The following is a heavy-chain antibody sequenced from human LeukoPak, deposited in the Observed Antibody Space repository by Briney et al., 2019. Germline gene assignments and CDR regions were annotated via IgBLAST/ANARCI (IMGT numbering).Heavy chain of an antibody. D-gene: IGHD1-1*01. CDR1: GYTFTGYY. Sequence: ASVKVSCKASGYTFTGYYMHWVRQAPGQGLEWMGWISPNSGGTNYAQKFQGRVTMTRDTSISTAYMELSRLRSDDTAVYYCARDLEEVDAFDIWGQGTMVTVSS. CDR2: ISPNSGGT. V-gene: IGHV1-2*02. CDR3: ARDLEEVDAFDI. J-gene: IGHJ3*02.